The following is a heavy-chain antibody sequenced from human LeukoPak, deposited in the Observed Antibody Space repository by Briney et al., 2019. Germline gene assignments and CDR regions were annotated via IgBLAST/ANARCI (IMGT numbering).Heavy chain of an antibody. D-gene: IGHD3-16*01. J-gene: IGHJ4*02. V-gene: IGHV3-48*03. Sequence: GGSLRLSCAASRFTFSNYEMNWVRQAPGKGLEWVSYISGSSSNMYYADSVKGRFTISRDNSKNSLYLQMNSLRAEDTAVYYCARQVGPLAYWGQGTLVTVSS. CDR3: ARQVGPLAY. CDR2: ISGSSSNM. CDR1: RFTFSNYE.